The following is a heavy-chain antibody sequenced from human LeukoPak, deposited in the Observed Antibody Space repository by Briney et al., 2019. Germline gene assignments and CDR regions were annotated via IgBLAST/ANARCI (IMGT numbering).Heavy chain of an antibody. CDR1: GFTFSSYG. V-gene: IGHV3-30*03. J-gene: IGHJ5*02. CDR2: ISYDGSNK. CDR3: ARGGHPRENWFDP. Sequence: PGRSLRLSCAASGFTFSSYGMHWVRQAPGKGLEWVAVISYDGSNKYYADSVKGRFTISRDNSKNTLYLQMGSLRAEDMAVYYCARGGHPRENWFDPWGQGTLVTVSS. D-gene: IGHD3-10*01.